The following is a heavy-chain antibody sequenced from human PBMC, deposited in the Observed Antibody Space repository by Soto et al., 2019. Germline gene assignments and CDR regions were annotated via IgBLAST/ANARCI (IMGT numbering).Heavy chain of an antibody. D-gene: IGHD2-2*01. CDR3: ARETSTGNYYMDV. V-gene: IGHV3-48*01. CDR1: GFSSSYYG. Sequence: GGSLRLSCAASGFSSSYYGMNWVRQAPGKGLEWVSYISTSSSNIYYADSVKGRFTISRDNAKNSLSLQMNSLRAADTAVYYCARETSTGNYYMDVWGKGTTVTVSS. CDR2: ISTSSSNI. J-gene: IGHJ6*03.